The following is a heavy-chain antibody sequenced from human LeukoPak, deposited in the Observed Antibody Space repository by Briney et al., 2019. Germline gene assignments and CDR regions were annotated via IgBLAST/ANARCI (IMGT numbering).Heavy chain of an antibody. CDR1: GYTYTSYY. V-gene: IGHV1-46*01. Sequence: ASVKVSCKASGYTYTSYYMHWVRQAPGQGLEWMGIINPSGGSTSYAQKFQDRVTMTRDTSTSTAFMELRSLRSDDTAVYYCARDENVWGSHVMVDYWGQGTLVTVSS. CDR3: ARDENVWGSHVMVDY. D-gene: IGHD3-16*01. CDR2: INPSGGST. J-gene: IGHJ4*02.